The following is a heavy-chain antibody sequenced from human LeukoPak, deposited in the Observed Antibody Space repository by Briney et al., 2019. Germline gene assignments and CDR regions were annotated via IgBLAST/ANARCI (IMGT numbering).Heavy chain of an antibody. D-gene: IGHD3-3*01. J-gene: IGHJ6*03. CDR3: ARDKTGRDDFMDV. CDR2: IYYSGST. CDR1: GGSISSYY. V-gene: IGHV4-59*12. Sequence: SETLSLTCTVSGGSISSYYWSWIRQPPGKGLEWIGYIYYSGSTNYNPSLKSRVTISVDRSKNQFSLKLSSVTAADTAVYYCARDKTGRDDFMDVWGKGTTVTVSS.